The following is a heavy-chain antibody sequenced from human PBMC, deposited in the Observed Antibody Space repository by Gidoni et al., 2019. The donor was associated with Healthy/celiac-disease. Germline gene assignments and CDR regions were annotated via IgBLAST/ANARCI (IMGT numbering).Heavy chain of an antibody. Sequence: EVQLVESGGGLIQPGGSLRLSCAASGFPVSSNYMSWVRQAPGKGLEGVSVIYSGGSTYYADAVKGRFTISRDNSKNTLYLQMNSLRAEDTAVYYCASYRAVTTDAFDIWGQGTMVTVSS. CDR1: GFPVSSNY. V-gene: IGHV3-53*01. CDR3: ASYRAVTTDAFDI. CDR2: IYSGGST. J-gene: IGHJ3*02. D-gene: IGHD4-17*01.